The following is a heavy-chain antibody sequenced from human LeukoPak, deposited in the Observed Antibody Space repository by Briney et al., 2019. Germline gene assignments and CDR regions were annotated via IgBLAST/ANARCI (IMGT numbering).Heavy chain of an antibody. V-gene: IGHV4-59*01. CDR1: GGSISPYY. CDR2: IYYSGST. J-gene: IGHJ4*02. CDR3: ARVVYSGSWGYFDY. Sequence: SETLSLTCTVSGGSISPYYWSWIRQTPGKGLEWIGYIYYSGSTSYNPSLKSRLTISIDTSKTQFYLKLSSVTAADTAVYYCARVVYSGSWGYFDYWGQGILVTVSS. D-gene: IGHD3-10*01.